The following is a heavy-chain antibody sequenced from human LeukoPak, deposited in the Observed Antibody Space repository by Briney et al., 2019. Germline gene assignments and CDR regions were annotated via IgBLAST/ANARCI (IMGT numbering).Heavy chain of an antibody. CDR3: ARVIVVVPIGVYHYYAMDV. J-gene: IGHJ6*02. Sequence: SQTLSLTCTVSGDSISTGGYYWAWIRQHRERGLEWIGYIYYSGSTHYNPSLQSRVTISVDTSKNQFSLNLNSVTAADTAVYYCARVIVVVPIGVYHYYAMDVWGQGTTVTVSS. V-gene: IGHV4-31*03. CDR2: IYYSGST. CDR1: GDSISTGGYY. D-gene: IGHD2-2*01.